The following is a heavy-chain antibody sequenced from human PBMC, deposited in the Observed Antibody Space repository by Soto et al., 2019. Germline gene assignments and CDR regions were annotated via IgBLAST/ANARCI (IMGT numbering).Heavy chain of an antibody. J-gene: IGHJ4*02. D-gene: IGHD1-26*01. CDR2: ISTYNGNT. CDR3: GRVEYSGRKFDY. V-gene: IGHV1-18*01. CDR1: GGTFSSYA. Sequence: ASVKVSCKASGGTFSSYAISWVRQAPGQGLEWMGWISTYNGNTNYAQKFQGRVTMTTDTSTSTAYMELRSLRSDDTAVYYCGRVEYSGRKFDYWGQGTLVTVSS.